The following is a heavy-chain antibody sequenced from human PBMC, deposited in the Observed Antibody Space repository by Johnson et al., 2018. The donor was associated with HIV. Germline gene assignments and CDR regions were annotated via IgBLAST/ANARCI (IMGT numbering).Heavy chain of an antibody. Sequence: QVQLVESGGGLVQPGGSLRLSCAASGFTFSSYGMHWVRQAPGKGLEWVAFIRYDGSNKYYADSVKGRFTISRDNSKNTLYLQMNSLRVEDTAVYYCARDGSLGGGLQDAFDIWGPGTMVTVSS. CDR3: ARDGSLGGGLQDAFDI. J-gene: IGHJ3*02. V-gene: IGHV3-30*02. CDR2: IRYDGSNK. D-gene: IGHD3-16*01. CDR1: GFTFSSYG.